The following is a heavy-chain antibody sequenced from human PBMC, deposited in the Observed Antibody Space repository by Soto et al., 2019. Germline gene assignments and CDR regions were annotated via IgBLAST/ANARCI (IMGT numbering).Heavy chain of an antibody. V-gene: IGHV1-69*13. CDR2: IIPIFGTA. D-gene: IGHD1-26*01. Sequence: SVKVSCKASGGTFSSYAISWVRQAPGQGLEWMGGIIPIFGTANYAQKFQGRVTITADESTSTAYMELSSLRSEDTAVYYRARGPTTAGYYYYYGMDVWGQGTTVTVSS. CDR1: GGTFSSYA. CDR3: ARGPTTAGYYYYYGMDV. J-gene: IGHJ6*02.